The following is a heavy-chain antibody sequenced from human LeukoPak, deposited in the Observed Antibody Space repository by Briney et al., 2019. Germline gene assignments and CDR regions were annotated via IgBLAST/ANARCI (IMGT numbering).Heavy chain of an antibody. D-gene: IGHD3-10*01. CDR1: GFTLSNYW. J-gene: IGHJ6*02. Sequence: GGSLRLSCAASGFTLSNYWMHWVRQAPGKGLVWVSRINADGSSASYADSVKGRFTISRDNAKNTLYLQMNSLRAEDTAMYYCARDYGRSRDYGMDVWGQGTTGTVSS. CDR3: ARDYGRSRDYGMDV. V-gene: IGHV3-74*01. CDR2: INADGSSA.